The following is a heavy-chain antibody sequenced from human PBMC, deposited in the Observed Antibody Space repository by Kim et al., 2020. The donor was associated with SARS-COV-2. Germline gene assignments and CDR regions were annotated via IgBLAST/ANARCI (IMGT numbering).Heavy chain of an antibody. CDR1: GFPFSTFW. V-gene: IGHV3-7*03. D-gene: IGHD4-17*01. Sequence: GGSLRLSCAASGFPFSTFWMTWVRQAPGKGLEWVANIKQDGSDQYYLDSVRGRFTISRDNAKNSLYLQMNSLRAEDTAVYYCARDYGDAYWGQGTLVTVSS. CDR2: IKQDGSDQ. J-gene: IGHJ4*02. CDR3: ARDYGDAY.